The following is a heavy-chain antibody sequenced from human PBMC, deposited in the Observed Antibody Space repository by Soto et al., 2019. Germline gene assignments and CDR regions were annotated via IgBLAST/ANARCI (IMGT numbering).Heavy chain of an antibody. J-gene: IGHJ5*02. V-gene: IGHV4-61*01. Sequence: SETLSLTCTVSGGSVSSGSYYWSWIRQPPGKGLEWIGYIYYSGSTNYNPSLKSRVTISVDTSKNQFSLKLSSVTAADTAVYYCARTPRGELLGVWFDPWGQGTLFTVSS. D-gene: IGHD1-26*01. CDR1: GGSVSSGSYY. CDR3: ARTPRGELLGVWFDP. CDR2: IYYSGST.